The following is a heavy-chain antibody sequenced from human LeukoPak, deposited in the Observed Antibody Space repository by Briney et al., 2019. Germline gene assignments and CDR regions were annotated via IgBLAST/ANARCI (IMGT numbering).Heavy chain of an antibody. V-gene: IGHV3-48*04. J-gene: IGHJ4*02. CDR1: GFTFSSYN. D-gene: IGHD2-15*01. CDR3: ARDQCSGANCQVALDY. Sequence: GGSLRLSCAASGFTFSSYNMNWVRQAPGKGLEWVSYISSSSSTIYYADSVKGRFTISRDNAKNTLYLQMNSLRAEDPAVYYCARDQCSGANCQVALDYWGQGTLVTVSS. CDR2: ISSSSSTI.